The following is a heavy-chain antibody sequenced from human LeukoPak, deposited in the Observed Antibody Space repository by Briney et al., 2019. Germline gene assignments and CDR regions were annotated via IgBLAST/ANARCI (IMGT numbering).Heavy chain of an antibody. Sequence: SETLSLTCGVSDDSITIYYWTWIRQPPGEGLEWIGYIDHTGTTNYNPSLNSRVTISRDTSKNHFSLQLSSVTAADTAVYFCARGRVSSSTWHSTYYYYFYMDVWGKGTTVTVSS. J-gene: IGHJ6*03. CDR3: ARGRVSSSTWHSTYYYYFYMDV. CDR2: IDHTGTT. V-gene: IGHV4-59*01. CDR1: DDSITIYY. D-gene: IGHD4-11*01.